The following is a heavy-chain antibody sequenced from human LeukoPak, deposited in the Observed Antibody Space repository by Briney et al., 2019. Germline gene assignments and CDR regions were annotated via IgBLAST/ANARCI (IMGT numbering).Heavy chain of an antibody. CDR2: LSINGGST. J-gene: IGHJ3*02. V-gene: IGHV3-64D*06. Sequence: PGGSLTLFCSAPGFTLSSSAMPWVRQAPGKGLEYASGLSINGGSTDYADSVKGRFTISRDNSKNTVYLQMSSLRAEDTAVYYCVKESRVVRGVIMDAFDMWGQGTMVTVSS. CDR3: VKESRVVRGVIMDAFDM. CDR1: GFTLSSSA. D-gene: IGHD3-10*01.